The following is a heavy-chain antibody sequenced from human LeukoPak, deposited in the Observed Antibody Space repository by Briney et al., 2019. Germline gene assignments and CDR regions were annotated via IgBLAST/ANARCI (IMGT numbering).Heavy chain of an antibody. D-gene: IGHD6-19*01. V-gene: IGHV1-2*02. CDR1: GYTFTSYA. CDR2: INPNSGGT. J-gene: IGHJ3*02. CDR3: ARGREQWLVGDAFDI. Sequence: ASVKVSCKASGYTFTSYAMNWVRQAPGQGLEWMGWINPNSGGTNYAQKFQGRVTMTRDTSISTAYMELSRLRSDDTAVYYCARGREQWLVGDAFDIWGQGTMVTVSS.